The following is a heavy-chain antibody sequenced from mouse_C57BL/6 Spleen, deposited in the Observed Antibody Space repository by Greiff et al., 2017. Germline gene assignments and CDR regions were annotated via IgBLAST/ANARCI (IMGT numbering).Heavy chain of an antibody. D-gene: IGHD2-4*01. V-gene: IGHV1-69*01. CDR3: AALYYEYDGNWYFDV. CDR1: GYTFTSYW. Sequence: QVQLQQPGAELVMPGASVKLSCKASGYTFTSYWMHWVKQRPGQGLEWIGEIDPSDSYTNYNQKFKGKSTLTVDKSSSPAYMQLSSLTSEDSAVYYCAALYYEYDGNWYFDVWGTGTTVTVSS. J-gene: IGHJ1*03. CDR2: IDPSDSYT.